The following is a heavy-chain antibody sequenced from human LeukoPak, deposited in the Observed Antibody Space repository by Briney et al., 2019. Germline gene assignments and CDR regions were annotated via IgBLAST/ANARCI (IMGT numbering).Heavy chain of an antibody. CDR3: AKDTENDYVWGSYRPRGYFDY. CDR2: ISWNSGSI. CDR1: GFTFDDYA. V-gene: IGHV3-9*01. D-gene: IGHD3-16*02. J-gene: IGHJ4*02. Sequence: GGSLRLSCAASGFTFDDYAMHWVRQAPGKGLEWVSGISWNSGSIGYADSVKGRFTISRDNAKNSLYPQMNSLRAEDTALYYCAKDTENDYVWGSYRPRGYFDYWGQGTLVTVSS.